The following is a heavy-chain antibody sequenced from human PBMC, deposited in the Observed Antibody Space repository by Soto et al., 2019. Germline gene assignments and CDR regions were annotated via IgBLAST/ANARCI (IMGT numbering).Heavy chain of an antibody. J-gene: IGHJ6*02. CDR2: ISSNGGST. Sequence: GGSLRLSCAASGFTFSSYAMHWVRQAPGKGLEYVSAISSNGGSTYYANSVKGRFTISRDNSKNTLYLQMGSLRAEDMAVYYCARDIGIYWSGGSCYYYYGMDVWGQGTTVTVSS. V-gene: IGHV3-64*01. CDR1: GFTFSSYA. D-gene: IGHD2-15*01. CDR3: ARDIGIYWSGGSCYYYYGMDV.